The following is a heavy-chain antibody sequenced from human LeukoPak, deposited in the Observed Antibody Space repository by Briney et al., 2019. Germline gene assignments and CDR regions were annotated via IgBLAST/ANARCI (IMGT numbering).Heavy chain of an antibody. Sequence: PSETLSLTCSVSGDSIRRSGYYWGWIRQPPGRGLEWIGCVYHSGNAYYNLSLRSRVTISIDTSKNQFSLELSSVTAADTAVYYCARDINPRRVTVPGLDVWGQGTTVTVSS. V-gene: IGHV4-39*07. CDR1: GDSIRRSGYY. J-gene: IGHJ6*02. CDR2: VYHSGNA. D-gene: IGHD2-21*02. CDR3: ARDINPRRVTVPGLDV.